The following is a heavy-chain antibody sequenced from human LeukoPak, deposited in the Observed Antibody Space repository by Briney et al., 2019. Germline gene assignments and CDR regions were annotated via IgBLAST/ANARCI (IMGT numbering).Heavy chain of an antibody. Sequence: ASVKVSCKASGYTFTSYGISWVRQAPGQGLEWMGWISAYNGNTNYAQKLQGRVTMTTDTSTSTAYMELRSLRSDDTAVYYCAREGLSPVATVNYYYYYMDVWGKGTTVTVSS. V-gene: IGHV1-18*01. D-gene: IGHD4-17*01. J-gene: IGHJ6*03. CDR1: GYTFTSYG. CDR2: ISAYNGNT. CDR3: AREGLSPVATVNYYYYYMDV.